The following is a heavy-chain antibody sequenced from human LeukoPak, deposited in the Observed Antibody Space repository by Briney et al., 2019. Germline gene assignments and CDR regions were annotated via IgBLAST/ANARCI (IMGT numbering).Heavy chain of an antibody. J-gene: IGHJ4*02. V-gene: IGHV4-30-2*01. Sequence: SETLSLTCTVSGGSIGIDDYYWAWVRQPPGKGLEWIGYIYHRGTTYYNPSLKSRVTISVDTSKNQFSLKLSSVTAADTAVYYCARVKYSSGWYSTRPLFDYWGQGTLVTVSS. CDR2: IYHRGTT. CDR1: GGSIGIDDYY. CDR3: ARVKYSSGWYSTRPLFDY. D-gene: IGHD6-19*01.